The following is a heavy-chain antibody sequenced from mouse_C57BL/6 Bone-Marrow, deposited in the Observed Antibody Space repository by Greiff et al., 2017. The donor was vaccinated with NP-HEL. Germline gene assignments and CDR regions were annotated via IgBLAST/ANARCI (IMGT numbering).Heavy chain of an antibody. CDR1: GYTFTSYW. J-gene: IGHJ1*03. CDR3: TREDYYWYFDV. V-gene: IGHV1-5*01. CDR2: IYPGNSDT. D-gene: IGHD2-4*01. Sequence: EVKLVESGTVLARPGASVKMSCTTSGYTFTSYWMHWVQQRPGQGLEWIGAIYPGNSDTSYNQKFTGKAKLTAVTSGSAAYRKLNSLTNEDSAVYYCTREDYYWYFDVWGKGTTVTVSS.